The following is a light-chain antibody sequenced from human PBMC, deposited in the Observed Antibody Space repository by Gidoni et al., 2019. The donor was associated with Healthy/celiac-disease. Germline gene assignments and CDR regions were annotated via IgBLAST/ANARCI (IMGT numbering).Light chain of an antibody. J-gene: IGKJ4*01. Sequence: DIQMTQSPSSLSASVGDRVTITCRASQGISNYLAWYQQKPGKVPKLLIYAASTLQSGVPSRFSGSGSGTDFTRTISSLQPEDVATYYCQKYNSAPQVTFGGGTKVEIK. CDR3: QKYNSAPQVT. V-gene: IGKV1-27*01. CDR1: QGISNY. CDR2: AAS.